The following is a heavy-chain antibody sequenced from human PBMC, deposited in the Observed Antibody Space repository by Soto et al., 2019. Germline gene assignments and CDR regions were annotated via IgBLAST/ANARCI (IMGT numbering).Heavy chain of an antibody. CDR1: GFTFSSYA. V-gene: IGHV3-30-3*01. D-gene: IGHD5-12*01. J-gene: IGHJ5*02. CDR3: ARGTGYT. CDR2: ISYDGNNK. Sequence: GGSLRLSCAASGFTFSSYAMHWVRQAPGKGLEWVAVISYDGNNKYYADSVKGRSTISRDNSKNTLYLQMNSLRAEDTAVYFCARGTGYTWGQGTLVTVSS.